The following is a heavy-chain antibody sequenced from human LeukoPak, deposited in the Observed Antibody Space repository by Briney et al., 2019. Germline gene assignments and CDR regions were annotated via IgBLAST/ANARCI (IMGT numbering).Heavy chain of an antibody. CDR3: AKDPESVAVAGTGDY. D-gene: IGHD6-19*01. V-gene: IGHV3-43*02. CDR2: ISGDGGST. J-gene: IGHJ4*02. CDR1: GFTFDDYA. Sequence: GGSLRLSCAASGFTFDDYAMHWVRQAPGKGLEWVSLISGDGGSTYYADSVKGRFTISRDKSKNSLYLQMNSLGTEDTALYYCAKDPESVAVAGTGDYWGQGTLVTVSS.